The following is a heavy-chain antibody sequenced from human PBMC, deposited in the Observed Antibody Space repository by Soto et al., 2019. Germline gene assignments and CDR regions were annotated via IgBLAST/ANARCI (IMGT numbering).Heavy chain of an antibody. Sequence: QVQLVQSGAEVKKPGASVKVSCKASGYTSTDYYIHWVRQAPGQGLEWMGWINPNSGGTNYAQKFQGRVTMTRDTSISTAYMELSRLISDDTAVYYCARGDVRVVASFDPWGQGALVTVSS. CDR2: INPNSGGT. CDR1: GYTSTDYY. J-gene: IGHJ5*02. D-gene: IGHD2-15*01. CDR3: ARGDVRVVASFDP. V-gene: IGHV1-2*02.